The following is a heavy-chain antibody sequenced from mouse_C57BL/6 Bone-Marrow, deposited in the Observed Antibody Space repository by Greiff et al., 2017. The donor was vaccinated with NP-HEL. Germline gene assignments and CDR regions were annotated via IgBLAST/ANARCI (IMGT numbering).Heavy chain of an antibody. CDR2: ISSGGDYI. CDR3: TRLLRYYYWYFDV. J-gene: IGHJ1*03. D-gene: IGHD1-1*01. V-gene: IGHV5-9-1*02. Sequence: DVQLQESGEGLVKPGGSLKLSCAASGFTFSSYAMSWVRQTPEKRLEWVAYISSGGDYIYYADTVKGRFTISRDNARNTLYLQMSSLKSEDTAMYYCTRLLRYYYWYFDVWGTGTTVTVSS. CDR1: GFTFSSYA.